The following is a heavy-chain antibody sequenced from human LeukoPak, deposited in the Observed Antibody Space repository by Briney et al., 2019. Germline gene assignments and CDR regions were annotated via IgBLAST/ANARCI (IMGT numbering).Heavy chain of an antibody. CDR3: ALIAVAEGFDY. D-gene: IGHD6-19*01. CDR2: ISYDGSNK. J-gene: IGHJ4*02. V-gene: IGHV3-30*03. Sequence: PGGSLRLSCAASGFTFSSYGMHWVRQAPGKGLERVAVISYDGSNKYYADSVKGRFTISRDNSKNTLYLQMNSLRAEDTAVYYCALIAVAEGFDYWGQGTLVTVSS. CDR1: GFTFSSYG.